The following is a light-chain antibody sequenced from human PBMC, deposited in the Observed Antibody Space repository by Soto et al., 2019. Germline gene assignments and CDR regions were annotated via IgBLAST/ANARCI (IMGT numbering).Light chain of an antibody. V-gene: IGKV1-33*01. CDR2: DAS. J-gene: IGKJ5*01. CDR3: QQYENLPT. Sequence: DIQMTQSPSTLSGSVGDIVTITFRASQTISSWLAWYQQKPGKAPKLLIYDASNLEAGVPSRFRGSGSGTDFTFTISRLQPEDIATYYCQQYENLPTFGQGTRLEIK. CDR1: QTISSW.